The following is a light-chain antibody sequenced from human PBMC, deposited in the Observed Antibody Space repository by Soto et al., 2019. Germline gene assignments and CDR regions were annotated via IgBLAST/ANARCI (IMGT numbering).Light chain of an antibody. V-gene: IGLV4-60*02. CDR1: SGHSTYI. CDR2: LEGSGSY. Sequence: QPVLIQSSSASASLGSSVKLTCTLSSGHSTYIIAWHQQQPGKAPRYLMKLEGSGSYNKGSGIPDRFSGSSSGADRYLTISNLQFEDEADYYCETWDTNVVVFGGGTKVTVL. J-gene: IGLJ2*01. CDR3: ETWDTNVVV.